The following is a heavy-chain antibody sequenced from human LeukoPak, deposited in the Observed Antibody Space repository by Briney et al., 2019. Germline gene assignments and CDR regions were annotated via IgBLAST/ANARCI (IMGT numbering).Heavy chain of an antibody. D-gene: IGHD2-15*01. Sequence: GGSLRLSCEASGFTFKRHGMSWVRQAPGKGLEWVSGISGSGHFTDYADSVKGRFTISRDNSKNTLNLQMNSLRAEDTAVYYCVKERYCSGGSCYSSHDLYWGLGTLVPVSS. V-gene: IGHV3-23*01. CDR3: VKERYCSGGSCYSSHDLY. CDR2: ISGSGHFT. J-gene: IGHJ4*02. CDR1: GFTFKRHG.